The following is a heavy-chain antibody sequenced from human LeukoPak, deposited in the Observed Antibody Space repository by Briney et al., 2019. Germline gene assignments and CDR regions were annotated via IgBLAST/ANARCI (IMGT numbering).Heavy chain of an antibody. CDR1: GFTFSSYS. CDR3: ARDGDLFDY. D-gene: IGHD3-10*01. CDR2: INSSSSYI. Sequence: PGGTLRLSCAASGFTFSSYSRNWVRQAPGKGLEWGSSINSSSSYIYYADPVKGRFTISRDNAKNSLYLQMNSLRAEDTAVYYCARDGDLFDYWGQGTLVTVSS. J-gene: IGHJ4*02. V-gene: IGHV3-21*01.